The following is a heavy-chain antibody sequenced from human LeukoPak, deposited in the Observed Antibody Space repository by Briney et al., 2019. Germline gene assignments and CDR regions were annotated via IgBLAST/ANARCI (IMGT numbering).Heavy chain of an antibody. J-gene: IGHJ4*02. CDR3: ARDPHYGDYVSLFDY. CDR2: TYYKPKRYN. Sequence: SHTLSLTCAISGDSLSSNSAAWHSISQSPSRGLEWLGRTYYKPKRYNDHAGPVKRRISHNPDTSKNQFSLQLNSVTPEDTAVYYCARDPHYGDYVSLFDYWGQGTMVTVSS. CDR1: GDSLSSNSAA. V-gene: IGHV6-1*01. D-gene: IGHD4-17*01.